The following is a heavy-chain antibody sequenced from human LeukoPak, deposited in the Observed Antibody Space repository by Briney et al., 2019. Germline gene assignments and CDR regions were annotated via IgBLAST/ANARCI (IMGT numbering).Heavy chain of an antibody. CDR2: IVGSGDT. D-gene: IGHD5-24*01. CDR1: GFSISTYA. Sequence: PGGSLELSCAASGFSISTYAMSWVRQAPGKGLEWVSGIVGSGDTDYADAVQGRFTISKDNSKNIVYLQMNSLRAEDTAVYYCAKDAVYGDGYWEFDYWGQGNLVTVSS. J-gene: IGHJ4*02. CDR3: AKDAVYGDGYWEFDY. V-gene: IGHV3-23*01.